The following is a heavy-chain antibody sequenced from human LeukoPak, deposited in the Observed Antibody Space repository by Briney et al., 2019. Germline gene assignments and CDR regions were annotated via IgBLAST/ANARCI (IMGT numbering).Heavy chain of an antibody. V-gene: IGHV3-21*05. CDR3: AREIPSGSYAPDY. Sequence: GGSLRLSCAASGFTFSSYSMNWVRQAPGKGLEWVSYISSSGRSILYADSVKGRFTVSRDNAKNSLYLQMNNLRVEDTAVYYCAREIPSGSYAPDYWGQGTLATVSS. J-gene: IGHJ4*02. CDR1: GFTFSSYS. CDR2: ISSSGRSI. D-gene: IGHD3-10*01.